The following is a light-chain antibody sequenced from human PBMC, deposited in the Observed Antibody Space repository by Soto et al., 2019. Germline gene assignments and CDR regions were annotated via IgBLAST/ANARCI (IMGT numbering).Light chain of an antibody. Sequence: EIVLMKSPGTLSLSPGERATLSCRASPSVSSSYLAWYQQKPGQAPRLLIYGASSRATGIPDRFSGSGSGTDFTLTISRLEPEDFAVYYCQQYGSSPVTFGQGTKV. V-gene: IGKV3-20*01. CDR3: QQYGSSPVT. CDR2: GAS. CDR1: PSVSSSY. J-gene: IGKJ1*01.